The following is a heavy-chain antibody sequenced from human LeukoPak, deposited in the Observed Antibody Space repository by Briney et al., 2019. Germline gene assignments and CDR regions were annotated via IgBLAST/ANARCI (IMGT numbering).Heavy chain of an antibody. CDR3: ARDQRGKPFDY. J-gene: IGHJ4*02. Sequence: SETLSLTCTVSGGSISSGSFYWSWIRQPAGKGLEWIGRISTSGSTNYNPSLKSRVTISVDTSKNQFSLKLSSVTAADTAVYYCARDQRGKPFDYWGQGTLVTVSS. D-gene: IGHD7-27*01. CDR2: ISTSGST. CDR1: GGSISSGSFY. V-gene: IGHV4-61*02.